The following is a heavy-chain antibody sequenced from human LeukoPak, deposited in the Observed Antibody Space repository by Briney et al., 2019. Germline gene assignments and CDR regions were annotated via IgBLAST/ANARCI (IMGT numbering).Heavy chain of an antibody. CDR3: ARGARHFGMDG. J-gene: IGHJ6*02. CDR1: GGSISSYY. CDR2: IYYSGST. Sequence: SETLSLTCTVSGGSISSYYWSWIRQPPGKGLEWIGYIYYSGSTNYNPSLKSRVTISVDTSKNQFSLKLSSVAAADTAVDYCARGARHFGMDGRGQGTTVTVSS. V-gene: IGHV4-59*01. D-gene: IGHD3-16*01.